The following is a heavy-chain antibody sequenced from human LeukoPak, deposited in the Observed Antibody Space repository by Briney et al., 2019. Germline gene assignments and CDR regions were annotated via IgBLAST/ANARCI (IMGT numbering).Heavy chain of an antibody. CDR2: ISSSSSYI. Sequence: GGSLRLSCAASGFTFSIYSMNWVRQAPGKGLEWVSSISSSSSYIHYTDSVKGRFTISRDNAKNSLYLQMSSLTAEDTALYYCARDSAELNYWGQGTLVTVSS. CDR1: GFTFSIYS. CDR3: ARDSAELNY. V-gene: IGHV3-21*01. D-gene: IGHD1-26*01. J-gene: IGHJ4*02.